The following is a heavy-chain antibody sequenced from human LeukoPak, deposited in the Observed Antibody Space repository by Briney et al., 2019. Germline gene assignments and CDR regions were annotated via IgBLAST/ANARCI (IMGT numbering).Heavy chain of an antibody. J-gene: IGHJ6*02. CDR3: ARYRWGMDV. CDR1: GGSISDTNNY. Sequence: KASETLSLTCSVSGGSISDTNNYWGWIRQPPGKGLEWIGSIYYVGTTYYNPSLKSRVTISVDRSKDQFSLKLSSLTAADTAMYYCARYRWGMDVWGQGTTVTVSS. V-gene: IGHV4-39*07. CDR2: IYYVGTT. D-gene: IGHD5-24*01.